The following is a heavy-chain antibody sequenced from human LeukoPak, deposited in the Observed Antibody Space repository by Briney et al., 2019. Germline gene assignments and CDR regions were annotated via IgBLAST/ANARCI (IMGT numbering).Heavy chain of an antibody. D-gene: IGHD3-22*01. CDR2: INPNSGGT. Sequence: ASVKVSCKASGYTFTGYYMHWVRQAPGQGLEWMGWINPNSGGTNYAQKFQGRVTMTGDTSISTAYMELSSPRSDDTAVYYCAKVSYYYDRDAFDIWGQGTMVTVSS. CDR3: AKVSYYYDRDAFDI. J-gene: IGHJ3*02. V-gene: IGHV1-2*02. CDR1: GYTFTGYY.